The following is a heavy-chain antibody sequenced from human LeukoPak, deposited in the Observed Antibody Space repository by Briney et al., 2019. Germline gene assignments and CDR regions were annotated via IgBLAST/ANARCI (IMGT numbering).Heavy chain of an antibody. J-gene: IGHJ4*02. V-gene: IGHV3-23*01. CDR2: ITGNGGTT. CDR3: ARRDYYDSSGYLPLFDY. D-gene: IGHD3-22*01. Sequence: SGGSLRLSCVASGFTFSGYAMSWVRQVPGKGLNWVTAITGNGGTTYYADSMKGRFTISRDNSKNTLYLQMNSLRAEDTAVYYCARRDYYDSSGYLPLFDYWGQGTLVTVSS. CDR1: GFTFSGYA.